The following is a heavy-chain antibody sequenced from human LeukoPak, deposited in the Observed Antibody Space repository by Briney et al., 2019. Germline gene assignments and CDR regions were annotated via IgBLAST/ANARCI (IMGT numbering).Heavy chain of an antibody. CDR2: FDPEDGET. Sequence: ASVKVSCKVSGYTLTELSMHWVRQAPGKGLEWMGGFDPEDGETIYAQKFQGRVTMTEDTSTDTAYMELSSLRAEDTAVYYCASLPFDWLRTGYYGMDVWGQGTTVTVSS. CDR3: ASLPFDWLRTGYYGMDV. CDR1: GYTLTELS. D-gene: IGHD3-9*01. V-gene: IGHV1-24*01. J-gene: IGHJ6*02.